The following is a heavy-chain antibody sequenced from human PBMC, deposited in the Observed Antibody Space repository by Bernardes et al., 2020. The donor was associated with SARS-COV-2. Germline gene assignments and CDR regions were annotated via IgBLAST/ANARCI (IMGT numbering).Heavy chain of an antibody. CDR1: GYTFTGYY. D-gene: IGHD3-22*01. J-gene: IGHJ6*02. CDR2: INSNSGGT. V-gene: IGHV1-2*02. Sequence: ASVKVSCKASGYTFTGYYIHWVRQAPGQGLEWMGWINSNSGGTIYAQKFQGRVTMTRDTSISTAYMELSRLRSDDTAMYYCACPPSNYDRYGMDVWGQGTTVTVSS. CDR3: ACPPSNYDRYGMDV.